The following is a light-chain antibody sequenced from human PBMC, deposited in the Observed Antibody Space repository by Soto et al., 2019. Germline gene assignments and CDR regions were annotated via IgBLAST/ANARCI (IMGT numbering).Light chain of an antibody. CDR3: SSYVGDNNYV. V-gene: IGLV2-8*01. CDR2: EVT. J-gene: IGLJ1*01. Sequence: QSALTQPPSASGSPGQSVTISCTGTSSDVGGYNFVSWYQQHPGKAPKLLIYEVTKRPSGVPDHFSGSKSGNTASLTVSGLQAEDEADYYCSSYVGDNNYVFGTGTKVTVL. CDR1: SSDVGGYNF.